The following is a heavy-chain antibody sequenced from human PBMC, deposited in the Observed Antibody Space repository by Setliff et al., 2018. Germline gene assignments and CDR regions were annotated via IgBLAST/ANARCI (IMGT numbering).Heavy chain of an antibody. D-gene: IGHD4-17*01. V-gene: IGHV4-38-2*01. CDR2: IYYGGGT. Sequence: SETLSLTCDVSNYSISSGYYWGWVRQPPGKGLEWIATIYYGGGTYYNPSLKSRVTISLDMSKNQFSLRLNSVTAADTAVYFCARHRRPDYGDFISWYFDLWGRGTLVTVSS. J-gene: IGHJ2*01. CDR3: ARHRRPDYGDFISWYFDL. CDR1: NYSISSGYY.